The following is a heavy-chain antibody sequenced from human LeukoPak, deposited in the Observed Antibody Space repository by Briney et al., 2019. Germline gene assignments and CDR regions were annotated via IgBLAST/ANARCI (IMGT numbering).Heavy chain of an antibody. CDR1: GYTFTGYY. Sequence: GASVKVSCKASGYTFTGYYMHWVRQAPGQGLEWMGWINPNSGGTNYAQKFQGRVTMTRDTSISTAYMELSRLRSDDTAVYYCARDRVVVTAKTYYYYYMDVWGKGTTVTVSS. V-gene: IGHV1-2*02. CDR3: ARDRVVVTAKTYYYYYMDV. D-gene: IGHD2-21*02. CDR2: INPNSGGT. J-gene: IGHJ6*03.